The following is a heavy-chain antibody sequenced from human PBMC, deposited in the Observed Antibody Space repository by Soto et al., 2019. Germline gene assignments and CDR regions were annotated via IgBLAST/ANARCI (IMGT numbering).Heavy chain of an antibody. D-gene: IGHD2-15*01. V-gene: IGHV3-15*01. Sequence: EVQLVESGGDLVKPRGSLRLSCAASGFTLSNAWMSWVRQAPGKGLQWVGRIKSKTDGGTTDYDAPVKGRFTISRDDSTSTLYLQPRSGKGGHTGVYYATTRCNGGSCPREWGQGTLVTVSS. J-gene: IGHJ4*02. CDR2: IKSKTDGGTT. CDR1: GFTLSNAW. CDR3: TTRCNGGSCPRE.